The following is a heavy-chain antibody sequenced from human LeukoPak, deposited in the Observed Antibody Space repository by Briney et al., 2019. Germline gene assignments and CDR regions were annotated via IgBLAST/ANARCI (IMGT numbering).Heavy chain of an antibody. D-gene: IGHD4-17*01. J-gene: IGHJ4*02. CDR1: GFTFDDYA. Sequence: GGSLRLSCAASGFTFDDYAMHWVRQAPGKGLEWVSGISWNSGSIGYADSVKGRFTISRDNAKNSLYLQMNSLRAEDTAVYYCAREPDYGDYVRYFDYWGQGTLVTVSS. CDR2: ISWNSGSI. V-gene: IGHV3-9*01. CDR3: AREPDYGDYVRYFDY.